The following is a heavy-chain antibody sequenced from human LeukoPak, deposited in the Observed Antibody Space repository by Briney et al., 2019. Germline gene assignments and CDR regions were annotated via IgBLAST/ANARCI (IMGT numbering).Heavy chain of an antibody. V-gene: IGHV4-34*01. D-gene: IGHD3-9*01. CDR1: GGSFSGYY. J-gene: IGHJ3*02. CDR3: ARAYYDILTGYRGAFDI. Sequence: SETLSLTCAVYGGSFSGYYWSWIRQPPGKGLEWIGEINHSGSTNYNPSLKSRVTISVDTSKNQFSLKLSSVTAADTAVYYCARAYYDILTGYRGAFDIWGQGTMVTVSS. CDR2: INHSGST.